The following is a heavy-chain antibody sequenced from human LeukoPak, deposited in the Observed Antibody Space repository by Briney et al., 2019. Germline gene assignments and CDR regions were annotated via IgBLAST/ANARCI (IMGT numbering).Heavy chain of an antibody. CDR1: GGSICSNY. CDR2: IYYSGST. CDR3: ARVKDPYDAFDI. V-gene: IGHV4-59*01. J-gene: IGHJ3*02. Sequence: SETLSLTCSVSGGSICSNYWGWLRQPPGKELEWIGYIYYSGSTNYNPSLKRRVTISVDTSKNQFSLKLSSVTAADTAVYYCARVKDPYDAFDIWGQGTMVTVSS.